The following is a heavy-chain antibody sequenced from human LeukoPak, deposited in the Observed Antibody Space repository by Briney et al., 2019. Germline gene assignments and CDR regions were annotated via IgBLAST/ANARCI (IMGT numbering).Heavy chain of an antibody. D-gene: IGHD2-21*02. CDR3: TKAGDIWSDADYYSYFYMDV. CDR1: GFTFSSYA. J-gene: IGHJ6*03. CDR2: ISGSGENT. V-gene: IGHV3-23*01. Sequence: GGSLRLSCEASGFTFSSYAMSWVRQAPGKGLEWVSAISGSGENTYYADSVKGRFTISRVNSKNTLYLQMNSLRAEDTAVYYCTKAGDIWSDADYYSYFYMDVWGKGTTVTISS.